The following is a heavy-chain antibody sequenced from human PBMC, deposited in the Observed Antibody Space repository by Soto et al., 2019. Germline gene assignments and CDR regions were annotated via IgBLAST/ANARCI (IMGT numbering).Heavy chain of an antibody. D-gene: IGHD2-15*01. Sequence: GGPLRLSCAASGFTFDDFAMHRVRQAQGKALEWLCRIKTRTDGGTIDYAAPVKGRFTISRDDSKNTLYLRMNSLRTEDTAVYYCATGPFCRGNSCYFPRWGQGTLVTVSS. CDR3: ATGPFCRGNSCYFPR. J-gene: IGHJ4*02. CDR1: GFTFDDFA. V-gene: IGHV3-15*01. CDR2: IKTRTDGGTI.